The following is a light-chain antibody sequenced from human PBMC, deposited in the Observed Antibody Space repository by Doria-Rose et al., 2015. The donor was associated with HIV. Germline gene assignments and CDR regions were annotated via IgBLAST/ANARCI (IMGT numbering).Light chain of an antibody. CDR1: SSDVGSYND. J-gene: IGLJ1*01. Sequence: QSALIQPASVSGSPGQSITISCTGTSSDVGSYNDVSWYQQYPGKAPKVMIYEVNKRPSGVSNRFSGSKSGNTASLTISRLQAEDEADYYCRTYASSTTLIFGTGTKVTVL. CDR2: EVN. CDR3: RTYASSTTLI. V-gene: IGLV2-23*02.